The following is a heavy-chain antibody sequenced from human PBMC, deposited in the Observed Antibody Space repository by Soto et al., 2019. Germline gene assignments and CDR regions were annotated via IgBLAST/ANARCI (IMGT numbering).Heavy chain of an antibody. D-gene: IGHD6-13*01. CDR2: IFGGGST. J-gene: IGHJ4*02. V-gene: IGHV3-53*02. CDR3: ATAGQELQLASDY. CDR1: GFIVSSNY. Sequence: EVQLVATGGGLIQPGGSLRLSCAASGFIVSSNYMNWVRQAPGKGLEWVSCIFGGGSTYYADSVEGRFTISRDNSKNTVYLQMSSLRADDTAIYYCATAGQELQLASDYWGQGTLVTVSS.